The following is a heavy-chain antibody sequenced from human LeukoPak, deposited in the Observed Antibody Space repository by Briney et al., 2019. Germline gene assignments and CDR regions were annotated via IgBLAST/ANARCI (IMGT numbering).Heavy chain of an antibody. J-gene: IGHJ4*02. CDR3: ARGRSYDMNLDY. CDR2: INHSGST. V-gene: IGHV4-34*01. D-gene: IGHD3-9*01. CDR1: GGSFSGYY. Sequence: SETLSLTCAVYGGSFSGYYWSWIRQPPGKGLEWIGEINHSGSTNYNPSLKRRVTISVDTSKNQFSLKLSSVTAADTAVYYCARGRSYDMNLDYWGQGTLVTVSS.